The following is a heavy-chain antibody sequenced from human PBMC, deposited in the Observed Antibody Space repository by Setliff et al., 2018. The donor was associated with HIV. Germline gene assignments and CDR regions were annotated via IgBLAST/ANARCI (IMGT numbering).Heavy chain of an antibody. V-gene: IGHV3-9*01. Sequence: GGSLRLSCSGSDFPIKNYDMHWVRQVPEKGLEWVSGISRDSGISGYVDSIKGRFTVSRDNAKNSLYLQMSSLRAEDTAVYYCAVLWPFDYWGLGTLVTVSS. CDR2: ISRDSGIS. CDR1: DFPIKNYD. D-gene: IGHD3-10*01. J-gene: IGHJ4*02. CDR3: AVLWPFDY.